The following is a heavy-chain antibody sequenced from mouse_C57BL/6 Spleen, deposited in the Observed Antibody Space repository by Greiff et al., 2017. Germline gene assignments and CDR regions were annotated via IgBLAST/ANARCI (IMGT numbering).Heavy chain of an antibody. CDR1: GFTFSSYA. Sequence: EVKLMESGGGLVKPGGSLKLSCAASGFTFSSYAMSWVRQTPEKRLEWVATISDGGSYTYYPDNVKGRFTISRDNAKNNLYLQMRHLQSEDTAMYYCGREGGYFVFWYWGQGTLVTVSA. D-gene: IGHD1-1*02. J-gene: IGHJ3*01. CDR3: GREGGYFVFWY. CDR2: ISDGGSYT. V-gene: IGHV5-4*01.